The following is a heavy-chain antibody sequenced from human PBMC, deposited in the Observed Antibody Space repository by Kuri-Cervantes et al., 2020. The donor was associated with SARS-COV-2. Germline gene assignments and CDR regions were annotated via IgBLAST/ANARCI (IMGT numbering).Heavy chain of an antibody. CDR3: AKTDCSGGSCYLADY. Sequence: GGSLRLSCAASGFTFSSYAMSWVRQAPGKGLEWVSSISSSSSYIYYADSVKGRFTISRDNDKNSPYLQMNSLRAEDTAVYYCAKTDCSGGSCYLADYWGHGNLVHVAS. CDR2: ISSSSSYI. J-gene: IGHJ4*01. D-gene: IGHD2-15*01. CDR1: GFTFSSYA. V-gene: IGHV3-21*04.